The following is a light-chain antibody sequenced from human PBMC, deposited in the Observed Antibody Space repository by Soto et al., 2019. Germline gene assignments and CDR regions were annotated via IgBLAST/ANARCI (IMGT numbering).Light chain of an antibody. CDR3: QQRGDCPLI. CDR1: QSVSNY. V-gene: IGKV3-11*01. Sequence: EIALTQSPVTLSLTPGERATLSCRASQSVSNYLAWYQQRPGQAPSLVIYDASNRAPGIPARFSGSGSGTDFTLTISSLEPEDFAVYYCQQRGDCPLIFGGGTKVEIK. CDR2: DAS. J-gene: IGKJ4*01.